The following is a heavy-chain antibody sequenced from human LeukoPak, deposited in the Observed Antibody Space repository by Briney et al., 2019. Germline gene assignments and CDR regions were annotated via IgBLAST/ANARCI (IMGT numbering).Heavy chain of an antibody. V-gene: IGHV3-21*01. Sequence: GGSLRLSCATSGFTFSSYSMNWVRQAPGKGLEWVSSISSSSGHIYYADSVKGRFTISRDNAKNSLYLQMNSLRVEDTAVYYCARDRVAVAWPFDYWGQGTLVTVSS. CDR1: GFTFSSYS. J-gene: IGHJ4*02. CDR3: ARDRVAVAWPFDY. D-gene: IGHD6-19*01. CDR2: ISSSSGHI.